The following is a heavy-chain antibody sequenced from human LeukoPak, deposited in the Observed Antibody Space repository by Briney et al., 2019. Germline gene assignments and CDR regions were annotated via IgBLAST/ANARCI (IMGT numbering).Heavy chain of an antibody. V-gene: IGHV4-30-4*01. CDR2: IYYSGST. D-gene: IGHD3-16*02. CDR3: AREFGGVIVSYWYFDL. CDR1: GGSISSGDYH. J-gene: IGHJ2*01. Sequence: TLSLTCTVSGGSISSGDYHWSWIRQRPGKGQEWIGYIYYSGSTYYNPSLKSRVTISVDTSKNQFSLKLSSVTAADTAVYYCAREFGGVIVSYWYFDLWGRGTLVTVSS.